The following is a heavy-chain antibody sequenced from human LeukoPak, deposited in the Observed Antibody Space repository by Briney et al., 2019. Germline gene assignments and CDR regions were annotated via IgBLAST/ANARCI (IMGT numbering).Heavy chain of an antibody. Sequence: GGSLRLSCAASEFSFSSYAMSWDRQAPGKGLNWVSTISGSGGSTYYADSVKGRFTISRDNSKNTLYLQMNSLRAEDTAVYYCAKDRAASSYGYFGHWGQGALVTVSS. CDR3: AKDRAASSYGYFGH. CDR2: ISGSGGST. CDR1: EFSFSSYA. V-gene: IGHV3-23*01. J-gene: IGHJ4*02. D-gene: IGHD2-2*01.